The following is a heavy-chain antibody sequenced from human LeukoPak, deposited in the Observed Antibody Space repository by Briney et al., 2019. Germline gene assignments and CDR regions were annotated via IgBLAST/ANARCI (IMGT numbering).Heavy chain of an antibody. V-gene: IGHV4-61*02. CDR1: GGSISSGSYY. CDR2: IYTSGST. CDR3: ARDAGYSYGYSFYYFDY. J-gene: IGHJ4*02. Sequence: SETLSLTCTVSGGSISSGSYYWSWIRQPAGKGLEWIGRIYTSGSTNYNPSLKSRVTISVDTSKNQFSLRLSSVTAADTALYYCARDAGYSYGYSFYYFDYWGQGTLVTASS. D-gene: IGHD5-18*01.